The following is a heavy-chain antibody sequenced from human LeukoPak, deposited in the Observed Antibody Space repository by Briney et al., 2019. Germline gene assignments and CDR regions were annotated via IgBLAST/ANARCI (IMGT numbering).Heavy chain of an antibody. Sequence: GGSLRLSCAASGFTFSNYAMSWVRQAPGKGLEWVSGIGGSGDSTYYADSVKGRLTISRDNSKNTLYLHMNSLRAEDTAVYYCAKSRARREGSSGSIDSWGQGTLVTVSS. CDR2: IGGSGDST. CDR1: GFTFSNYA. V-gene: IGHV3-23*01. D-gene: IGHD3-22*01. J-gene: IGHJ4*02. CDR3: AKSRARREGSSGSIDS.